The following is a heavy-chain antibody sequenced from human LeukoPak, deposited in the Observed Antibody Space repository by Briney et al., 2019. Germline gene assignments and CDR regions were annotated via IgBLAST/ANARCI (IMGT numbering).Heavy chain of an antibody. CDR3: ATLGFGLGYYYGMDV. CDR2: IYPGDSDT. Sequence: GESLQISCKGSGYSFTSYWIGWVRQMPGKGLEWMGIIYPGDSDTRYSPSFQGQVTISADKSISTAYLQWSSLKASDTAMYYCATLGFGLGYYYGMDVWGQGTTVTVSS. D-gene: IGHD3/OR15-3a*01. V-gene: IGHV5-51*01. CDR1: GYSFTSYW. J-gene: IGHJ6*02.